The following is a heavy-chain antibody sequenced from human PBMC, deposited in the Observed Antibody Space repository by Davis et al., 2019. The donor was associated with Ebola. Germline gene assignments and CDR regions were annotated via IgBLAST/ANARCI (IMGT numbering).Heavy chain of an antibody. CDR2: IWYPGTDK. CDR1: GFTFTSHA. CDR3: ARVPAYTSAWSHFDY. Sequence: GESLKISCAASGFTFTSHAMHWVRQAPGKGLEWVTLIWYPGTDKSYADSAKGRFTISRDNSENTLYLQMDNLRAEDTAVYFCARVPAYTSAWSHFDYWGQGTLVTVSS. V-gene: IGHV3-33*01. D-gene: IGHD6-13*01. J-gene: IGHJ4*02.